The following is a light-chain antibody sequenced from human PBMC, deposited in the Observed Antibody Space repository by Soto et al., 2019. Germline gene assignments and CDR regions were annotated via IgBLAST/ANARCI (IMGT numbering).Light chain of an antibody. CDR2: DAS. CDR3: QQYDNLPRLT. Sequence: DIQMTQSPSSLSGSVGDRVTITCQASQDISNYLNWYQQKPGKAPKLLIYDASNLETGVPSRFSGSESGTDFTFTISSLQPEDIATYYCQQYDNLPRLTFGGGTKVEIK. V-gene: IGKV1-33*01. J-gene: IGKJ4*01. CDR1: QDISNY.